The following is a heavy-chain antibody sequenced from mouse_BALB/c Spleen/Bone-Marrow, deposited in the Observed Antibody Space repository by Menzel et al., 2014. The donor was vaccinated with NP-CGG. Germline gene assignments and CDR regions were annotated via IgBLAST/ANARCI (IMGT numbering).Heavy chain of an antibody. CDR1: GFDFSRYW. V-gene: IGHV4-1*02. CDR2: INPDSSTI. J-gene: IGHJ1*01. CDR3: ARLNYYGNLFV. D-gene: IGHD1-1*01. Sequence: EVMLVESGGGLVQPGGSLKLSCAASGFDFSRYWMSWVRQAPGKGLEWIGEINPDSSTINYTPSLEDKFIISRDNAKNTLYLQMCKVRSEDTALYYCARLNYYGNLFVWGAGTTVTVSS.